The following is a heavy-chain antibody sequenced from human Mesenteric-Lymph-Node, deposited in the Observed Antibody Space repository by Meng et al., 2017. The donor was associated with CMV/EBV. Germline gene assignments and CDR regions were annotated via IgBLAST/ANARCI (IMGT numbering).Heavy chain of an antibody. J-gene: IGHJ4*02. Sequence: SLTCPVQGGSMSSDELWNWVRQPPGKGLEWIGEIHPSGSTHCNPSLKSRITISIDKSKNQFSLNLNSVTAADTAVYYCVRAGDWKTDYWSQGTLVTVSS. CDR2: IHPSGST. CDR3: VRAGDWKTDY. CDR1: GGSMSSDEL. D-gene: IGHD1-1*01. V-gene: IGHV4-4*02.